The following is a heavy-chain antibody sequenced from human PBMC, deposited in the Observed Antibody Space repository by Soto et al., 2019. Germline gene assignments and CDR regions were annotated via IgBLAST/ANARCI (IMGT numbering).Heavy chain of an antibody. CDR3: AGTYRVLEWFLDV. D-gene: IGHD3-3*01. Sequence: SETMPLSWPVSDVTVIGRGYYWSLHRQPPGKGLEWIGYIYYSGSTNYNPSLKSRVTISVDTSKNQFSLKLSSVTAADTAVYYCAGTYRVLEWFLDVWGQGTTVTVSS. CDR2: IYYSGST. V-gene: IGHV4-61*08. CDR1: DVTVIGRGYY. J-gene: IGHJ6*02.